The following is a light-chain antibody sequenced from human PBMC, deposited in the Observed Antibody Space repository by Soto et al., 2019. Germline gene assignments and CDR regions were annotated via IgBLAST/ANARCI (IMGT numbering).Light chain of an antibody. Sequence: QSALTQPASVSGSPGQSITISCSGTSSDVGGYNYISWYQQHPGAAPNLIIYDDSHRPSGVSNRFSGSKSANTASLTITGLQSEEEDDYYCCTYDTSRDGEVFGTGTKLTVL. CDR3: CTYDTSRDGEV. CDR2: DDS. CDR1: SSDVGGYNY. V-gene: IGLV2-14*03. J-gene: IGLJ1*01.